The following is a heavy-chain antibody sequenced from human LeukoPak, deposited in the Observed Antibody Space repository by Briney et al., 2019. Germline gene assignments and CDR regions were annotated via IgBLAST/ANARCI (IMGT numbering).Heavy chain of an antibody. D-gene: IGHD4-11*01. CDR1: GYTFSDYY. CDR3: ARHSKYANNWFDP. J-gene: IGHJ5*02. V-gene: IGHV1-2*02. CDR2: INPNSAGT. Sequence: ASGKVSCKASGYTFSDYYMHWVRQAPGQGPEWVGWINPNSAGTNYAQKFQGRVTMTWDTSISTAYMELSRLTSDDTAVYYCARHSKYANNWFDPWGQGTLVTVSA.